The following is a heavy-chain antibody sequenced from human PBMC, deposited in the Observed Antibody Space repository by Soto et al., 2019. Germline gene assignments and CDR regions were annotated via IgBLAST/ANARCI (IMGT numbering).Heavy chain of an antibody. V-gene: IGHV1-69*02. D-gene: IGHD1-1*01. CDR1: GGTFSSYT. CDR3: AGESTGTTRYYYYMDV. CDR2: INPILGIA. J-gene: IGHJ6*03. Sequence: SVKVSCKASGGTFSSYTISWVRQAPGQGLEWMGRINPILGIANYAQKFQGRVTITADKSTSTAYMELSSLRSEDTAVYYCAGESTGTTRYYYYMDVWGKGTTVTVSS.